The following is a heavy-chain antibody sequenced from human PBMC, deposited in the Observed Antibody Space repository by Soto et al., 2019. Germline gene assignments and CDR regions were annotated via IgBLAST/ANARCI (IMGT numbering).Heavy chain of an antibody. J-gene: IGHJ5*02. CDR3: AKGFGAAAINWFDP. CDR1: GFTFSSYG. Sequence: QVQLVESGGGVVQPGRSLRLSCAASGFTFSSYGMHWVRQAPDKGLEWVAVISYDGSNKYYADSVKGRFTISRDNSKNTLYLQMNSLRAEDTAVYYCAKGFGAAAINWFDPWGQGTLVTVSS. CDR2: ISYDGSNK. D-gene: IGHD6-25*01. V-gene: IGHV3-30*18.